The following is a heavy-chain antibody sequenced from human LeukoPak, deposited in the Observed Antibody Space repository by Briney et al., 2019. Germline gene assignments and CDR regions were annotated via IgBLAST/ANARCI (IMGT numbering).Heavy chain of an antibody. CDR2: ISGGCSSI. J-gene: IGHJ4*02. Sequence: GGSLRLSCAASGFTLSSYAMRWVRQAPGKGLEGVSPISGGCSSIHYAVSVKGRFPISRDNSKITLYLQMHSLRAEDAAVYYCAKPRLQVDLRLLFDYWGQGTPATVSS. CDR3: AKPRLQVDLRLLFDY. CDR1: GFTLSSYA. D-gene: IGHD5-12*01. V-gene: IGHV3-23*01.